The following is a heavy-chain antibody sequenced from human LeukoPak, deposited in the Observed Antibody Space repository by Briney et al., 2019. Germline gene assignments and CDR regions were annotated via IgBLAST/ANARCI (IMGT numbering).Heavy chain of an antibody. Sequence: SETLSLTCAVYGGSFSGYYWSWIRQPPGKGLEWIGYIYYSGSTNYNPSLKSRVTISVDTSKNQFSLKLSSVTAADTAVYYCARAGFRTGVDPWGQGTLVTVSS. CDR2: IYYSGST. J-gene: IGHJ5*02. CDR3: ARAGFRTGVDP. V-gene: IGHV4-59*01. D-gene: IGHD7-27*01. CDR1: GGSFSGYY.